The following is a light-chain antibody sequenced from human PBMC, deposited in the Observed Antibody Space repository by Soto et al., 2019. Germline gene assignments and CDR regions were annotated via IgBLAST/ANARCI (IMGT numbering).Light chain of an antibody. Sequence: QSVLTQPPSVSGAPGQRVTISCTGSSSNIGAGYDVHWYQQRPGTAPKLLIYGNSNRPSGVPDRFSGSKSGTSASLAITGLQAEDEADYYCQSYDSSLSGYVFGPGTKLTVL. CDR2: GNS. CDR3: QSYDSSLSGYV. CDR1: SSNIGAGYD. J-gene: IGLJ1*01. V-gene: IGLV1-40*01.